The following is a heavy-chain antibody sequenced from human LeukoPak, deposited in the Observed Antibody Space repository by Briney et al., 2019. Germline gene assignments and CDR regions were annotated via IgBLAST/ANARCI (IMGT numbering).Heavy chain of an antibody. J-gene: IGHJ4*02. V-gene: IGHV3-48*03. CDR1: GFTFSTYA. CDR3: ARAGNYGDYVFVS. CDR2: ISRRGTTI. D-gene: IGHD4-17*01. Sequence: PGGSLRLSRAASGFTFSTYAMNWVRQAPGKGLEWVSYISRRGTTIYYADSAKGRFTISRDNAKNSLYLQMNSLRGEDAAVYYCARAGNYGDYVFVSWGQGTLVSV.